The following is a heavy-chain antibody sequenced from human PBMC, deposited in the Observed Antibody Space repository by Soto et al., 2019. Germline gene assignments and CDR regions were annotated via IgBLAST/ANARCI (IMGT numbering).Heavy chain of an antibody. CDR1: GFSLRTSGMC. CDR2: IDWDDDK. J-gene: IGHJ4*02. CDR3: ARYDSSRWYAFDY. Sequence: GSGPTLVNPTQPLTLTCTFSGFSLRTSGMCVSWIRQPPGKALEWLARIDWDDDKYYNTSLKTRLTISKDTSKNQVVLTMTNMDPVDTATFYCARYDSSRWYAFDYWGQGTLVTVSS. D-gene: IGHD6-13*01. V-gene: IGHV2-70*11.